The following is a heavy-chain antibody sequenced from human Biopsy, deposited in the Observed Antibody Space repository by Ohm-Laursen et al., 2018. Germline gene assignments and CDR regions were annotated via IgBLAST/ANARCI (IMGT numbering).Heavy chain of an antibody. CDR3: ARAVRDGYNWDYFDF. V-gene: IGHV1-69*04. J-gene: IGHJ4*02. Sequence: SSVKVSCKASGDSFSNYAISWVRQAPGQGLEWMGRIIPILGIPNIAQKFQARVTITADVPTNTVYMELSSLTSEDTAVYYCARAVRDGYNWDYFDFGGQGTRVTVSS. CDR2: IIPILGIP. CDR1: GDSFSNYA. D-gene: IGHD5-24*01.